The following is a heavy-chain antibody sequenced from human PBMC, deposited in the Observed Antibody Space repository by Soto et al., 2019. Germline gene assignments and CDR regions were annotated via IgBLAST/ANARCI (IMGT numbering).Heavy chain of an antibody. D-gene: IGHD4-17*01. Sequence: QVQLVQSGAEVKKPGASVKVSCKASGYTFTSYGISWVRQAPGQVLEWMGWISAYNGNTNYAQKLQGRVTMTTDTSTSTAYMELMSLRSDDTAVYYCARDHSTDYGDYVRSGNYFDYWGQGTLVTVSS. CDR2: ISAYNGNT. CDR1: GYTFTSYG. CDR3: ARDHSTDYGDYVRSGNYFDY. V-gene: IGHV1-18*01. J-gene: IGHJ4*02.